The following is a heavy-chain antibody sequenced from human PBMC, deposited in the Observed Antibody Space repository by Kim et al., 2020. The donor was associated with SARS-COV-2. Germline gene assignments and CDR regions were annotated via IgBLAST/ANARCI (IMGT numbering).Heavy chain of an antibody. CDR3: ARSQRIAAAGIDY. D-gene: IGHD6-13*01. V-gene: IGHV1-2*02. Sequence: YAQKCQGRVTMTRDTSISTAYMELSRLRSDDTAVYYCARSQRIAAAGIDYWGQGTLVTVSS. J-gene: IGHJ4*02.